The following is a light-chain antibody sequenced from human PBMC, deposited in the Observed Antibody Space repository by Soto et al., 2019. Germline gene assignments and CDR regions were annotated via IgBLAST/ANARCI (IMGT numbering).Light chain of an antibody. Sequence: IVRTQTPLSLRVTPGDPASISCRSTQSLLSSNGYNYVDWYLQKTGQSPQLLIYLGSNRASGVPDRFSGSGSGTEFTLRITRVEAEDVGVYNCMQALQAPPDFGQGTKMDFK. CDR1: QSLLSSNGYNY. CDR2: LGS. CDR3: MQALQAPPD. J-gene: IGKJ1*01. V-gene: IGKV2-28*01.